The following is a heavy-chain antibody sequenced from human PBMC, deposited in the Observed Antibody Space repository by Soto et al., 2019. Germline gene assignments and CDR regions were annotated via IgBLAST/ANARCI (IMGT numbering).Heavy chain of an antibody. CDR2: ISYDGSNK. D-gene: IGHD1-26*01. CDR1: GFTFSSYA. V-gene: IGHV3-30-3*01. CDR3: ARGPQWESFYYYYGMDV. J-gene: IGHJ6*02. Sequence: GGSLRLSCAASGFTFSSYAMHWVRQAPGKGLEWVAVISYDGSNKYYADSVKGRFTISRDNSKNTLYLQMNSLRAEDTAVYYCARGPQWESFYYYYGMDVWGQGTTVTVSS.